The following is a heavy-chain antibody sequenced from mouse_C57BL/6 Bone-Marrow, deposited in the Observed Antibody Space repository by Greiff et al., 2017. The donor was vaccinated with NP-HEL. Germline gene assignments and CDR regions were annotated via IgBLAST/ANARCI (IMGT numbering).Heavy chain of an antibody. D-gene: IGHD4-1*01. Sequence: DVMLVESGGGLVKPGGSLKLSCAASGFTFSSYTMSWVRQTPEKRLEWVATISGGGGNTYYPDSVKGRFTISRDNAKNTLYLQMSSLRSEDTALYYCARHGDLTTDYWGQGTTLTVSS. CDR3: ARHGDLTTDY. J-gene: IGHJ2*01. CDR2: ISGGGGNT. V-gene: IGHV5-9*01. CDR1: GFTFSSYT.